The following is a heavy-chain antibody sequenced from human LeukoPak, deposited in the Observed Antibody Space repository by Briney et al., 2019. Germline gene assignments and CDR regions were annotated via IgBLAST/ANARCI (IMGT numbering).Heavy chain of an antibody. V-gene: IGHV1-2*02. CDR3: VRDVRAGRNDAFDI. Sequence: ASVKVSCKASGYSFTDYYIHWLRQAPGQGLEWMGWIYPNSGVTNYAQNFQGRVTVTRDTSISTAYMDLSSLTSDDTAVYFCVRDVRAGRNDAFDIWGQGTMVTVSS. CDR2: IYPNSGVT. CDR1: GYSFTDYY. D-gene: IGHD1-14*01. J-gene: IGHJ3*02.